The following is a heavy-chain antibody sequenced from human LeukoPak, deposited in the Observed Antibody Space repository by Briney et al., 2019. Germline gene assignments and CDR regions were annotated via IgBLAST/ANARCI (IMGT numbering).Heavy chain of an antibody. CDR2: INSDGTST. Sequence: GGSQRLSCAASGFTFSDYWMHWVRQVPGKGLVWVSRINSDGTSTVYADSVKGRFTMSRNNAKNMLYLEMDSLRDEDTAVYFCEGGDLPYYESVVSTFGFDPGAREPLVTVPS. CDR1: GFTFSDYW. J-gene: IGHJ5*02. V-gene: IGHV3-74*01. D-gene: IGHD3-22*01. CDR3: EGGDLPYYESVVSTFGFDP.